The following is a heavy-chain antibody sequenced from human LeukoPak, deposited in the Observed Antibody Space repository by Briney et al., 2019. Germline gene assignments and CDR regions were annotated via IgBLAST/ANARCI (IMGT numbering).Heavy chain of an antibody. CDR2: ISYDGSNK. V-gene: IGHV3-30*18. CDR3: AKDPRIPIDAFDI. CDR1: GFTFSSYG. Sequence: GGSLRLSCAASGFTFSSYGMHWVRQAPGKGLEWVAVISYDGSNKYYADSVKGRFTISRDNSKNTLYLQMNSLRAEDTAVYYCAKDPRIPIDAFDIWGQGTMVTVSS. J-gene: IGHJ3*02. D-gene: IGHD5-18*01.